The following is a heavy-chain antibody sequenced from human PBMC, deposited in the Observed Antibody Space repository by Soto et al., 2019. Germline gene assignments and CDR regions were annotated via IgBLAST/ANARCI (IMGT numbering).Heavy chain of an antibody. CDR1: GFKFDDAD. V-gene: IGHV3-20*04. Sequence: EAQLVESGGGVVRPGESLRLSCAASGFKFDDADMSWVRQAPGKGLEWVSGINWNGRSRGYADSVKGRFTVSRDSAKRSLYLQMNNLRAEDTALYYCARDLYYYDSSAFPVWGQGTQVTVSS. D-gene: IGHD3-22*01. J-gene: IGHJ4*02. CDR3: ARDLYYYDSSAFPV. CDR2: INWNGRSR.